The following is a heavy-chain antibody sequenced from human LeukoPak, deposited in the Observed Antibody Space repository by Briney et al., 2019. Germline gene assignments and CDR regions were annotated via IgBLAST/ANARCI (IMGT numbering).Heavy chain of an antibody. CDR1: GYSISSGYY. Sequence: SETLSLTCAVSGYSISSGYYWGWIRQPPGKGLEWIGRIYHSWSTYYKPPLKTRVTISVDTSKNQFSLKLSSVTAADTAGYYCARSSTVTTDFDYWGQGTLVTVSS. CDR2: IYHSWST. V-gene: IGHV4-38-2*01. CDR3: ARSSTVTTDFDY. D-gene: IGHD4-11*01. J-gene: IGHJ4*02.